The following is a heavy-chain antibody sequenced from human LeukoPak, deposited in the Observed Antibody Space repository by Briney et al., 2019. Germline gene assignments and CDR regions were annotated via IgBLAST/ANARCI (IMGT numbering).Heavy chain of an antibody. V-gene: IGHV1-46*01. J-gene: IGHJ5*02. CDR1: GYTFTSYY. Sequence: ASVKVSCKASGYTFTSYYMHWVRQAPGQGLEWMGIIKPSGGNTNYAQKFQGRVTITADESTSTAYMELSSLRSEDTAVYYCASDFIKGALGWFDPWGQGTLVTVSS. CDR3: ASDFIKGALGWFDP. CDR2: IKPSGGNT. D-gene: IGHD3-10*01.